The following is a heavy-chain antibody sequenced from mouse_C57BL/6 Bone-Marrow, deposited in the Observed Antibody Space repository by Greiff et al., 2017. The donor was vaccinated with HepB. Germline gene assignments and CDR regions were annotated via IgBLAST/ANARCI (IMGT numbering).Heavy chain of an antibody. CDR2: IYPGSGNT. J-gene: IGHJ1*03. Sequence: VKLMESGAELVRPGASVKLSCKASGYTFTDYYINWVKQRPGQGLEWIARIYPGSGNTYYNEKFKGKATLTAEKSSSTAYMQLSSLTSEDSAVYFCARGNGYYVLWYFDVWGTGTTVTVSS. D-gene: IGHD2-3*01. CDR3: ARGNGYYVLWYFDV. CDR1: GYTFTDYY. V-gene: IGHV1-76*01.